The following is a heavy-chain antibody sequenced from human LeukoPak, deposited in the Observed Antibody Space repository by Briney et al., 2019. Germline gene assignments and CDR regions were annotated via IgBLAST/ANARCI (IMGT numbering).Heavy chain of an antibody. D-gene: IGHD3-16*01. CDR1: GYSFTRYW. CDR2: IYPGDSDT. V-gene: IGHV5-51*01. CDR3: ARTTLGAFDI. Sequence: GESLKISCKGSGYSFTRYWIGWVRQKPGKGLEWMGIIYPGDSDTRNRPSFQGQVTISADKSISTAYLQWSSLKASDTAMYYCARTTLGAFDIWGQGTMVTVSS. J-gene: IGHJ3*02.